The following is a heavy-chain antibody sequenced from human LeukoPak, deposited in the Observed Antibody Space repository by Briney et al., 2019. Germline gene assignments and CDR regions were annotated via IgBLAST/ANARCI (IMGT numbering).Heavy chain of an antibody. CDR3: ARHDGIYFDY. J-gene: IGHJ4*02. Sequence: GESLKISCKGSGYSFSSYWIAWVRQMPGKGLEWMGIIYPGDSDTKYSPSFEGHVTISADKSINTAYLQWSSLKASDTAMYYCARHDGIYFDYWGQGTLVTVSS. D-gene: IGHD1-26*01. CDR1: GYSFSSYW. V-gene: IGHV5-51*01. CDR2: IYPGDSDT.